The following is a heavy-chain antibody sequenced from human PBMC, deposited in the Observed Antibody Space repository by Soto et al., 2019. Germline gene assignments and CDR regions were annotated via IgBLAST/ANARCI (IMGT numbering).Heavy chain of an antibody. D-gene: IGHD6-19*01. V-gene: IGHV1-18*01. J-gene: IGHJ5*02. CDR1: GYTFTIYG. CDR2: ISAYNGNT. CDR3: ARERGSGSSHHNWFDP. Sequence: ASVKVSCKASGYTFTIYGISWVRQAPGQGLEWMGWISAYNGNTNYAQKLQGRVTMTTDTSTSTSYMELRSLRSDDTAVYYCARERGSGSSHHNWFDPWGQGSLVTVSS.